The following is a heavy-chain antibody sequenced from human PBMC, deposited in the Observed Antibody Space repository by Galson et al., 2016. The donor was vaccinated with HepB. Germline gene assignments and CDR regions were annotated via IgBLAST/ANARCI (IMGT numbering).Heavy chain of an antibody. CDR3: AKIGTPGLWYFDL. V-gene: IGHV3-23*01. CDR1: AFSLSSTG. Sequence: SLRLSCAASAFSLSSTGMSWARQARGKGPEWVSSISRSGDLTYYAESGKGRFTVSRDNTQNTLFLQMNSLRAEDTAVYFCAKIGTPGLWYFDLWGRGTLVTVSS. CDR2: ISRSGDLT. J-gene: IGHJ2*01. D-gene: IGHD1/OR15-1a*01.